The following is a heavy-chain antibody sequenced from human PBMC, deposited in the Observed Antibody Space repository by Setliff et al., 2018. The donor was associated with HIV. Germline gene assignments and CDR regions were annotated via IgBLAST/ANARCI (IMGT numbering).Heavy chain of an antibody. CDR2: ISASGSS. CDR3: ARRKSGSSYRFFNY. CDR1: GPPIGIGSYY. Sequence: TLSLTCTVSGPPIGIGSYYWTWIRQPAGRGLEWIGHISASGSSKFNPTLQSRVTLSVDPSNNQFSLNLTSVTAADTAVYYCARRKSGSSYRFFNYWGLGSRVTVS. J-gene: IGHJ4*02. D-gene: IGHD3-16*02. V-gene: IGHV4-61*09.